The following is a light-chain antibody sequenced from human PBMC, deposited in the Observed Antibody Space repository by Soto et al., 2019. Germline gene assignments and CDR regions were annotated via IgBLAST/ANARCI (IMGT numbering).Light chain of an antibody. CDR2: GAS. J-gene: IGKJ4*01. Sequence: EIVMTQSPATLPVSPGERVTFSCRASQSVTSNLAWYQHKPGQAPRLLISGASTGATGVPARFSGGGSGTEFTLTINSLQSEDFAVYYCQQYNTWPVTFGGGTKV. CDR1: QSVTSN. V-gene: IGKV3-15*01. CDR3: QQYNTWPVT.